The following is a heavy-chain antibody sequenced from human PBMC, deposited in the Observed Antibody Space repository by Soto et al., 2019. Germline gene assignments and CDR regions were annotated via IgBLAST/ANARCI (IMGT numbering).Heavy chain of an antibody. J-gene: IGHJ4*02. CDR3: AREPRSSGYLVD. D-gene: IGHD3-22*01. V-gene: IGHV1-18*04. CDR1: GYSFTSFG. Sequence: ASVKVSCKASGYSFTSFGISWVRQAPGQGLEWMGWISGYNGNTKYAQKFQDRVTISLDASKNQFSLNLSSVTAADTAVYYCAREPRSSGYLVDWGQGTLVTVSS. CDR2: ISGYNGNT.